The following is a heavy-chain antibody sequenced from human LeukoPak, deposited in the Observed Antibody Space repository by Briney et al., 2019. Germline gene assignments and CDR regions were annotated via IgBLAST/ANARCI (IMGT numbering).Heavy chain of an antibody. CDR1: DDSITMYY. J-gene: IGHJ6*03. Sequence: ASETLSLTCTVSDDSITMYYWTWIRQPPGKGLEWIGYVDHTGSTKFDPSLNGRVSISRDTSNNFFSLRLRSVTAADTAVYFCARGRVSSSTWYSTYYYFFYMDFWGQGTTVTVSS. V-gene: IGHV4-59*01. D-gene: IGHD4-11*01. CDR2: VDHTGST. CDR3: ARGRVSSSTWYSTYYYFFYMDF.